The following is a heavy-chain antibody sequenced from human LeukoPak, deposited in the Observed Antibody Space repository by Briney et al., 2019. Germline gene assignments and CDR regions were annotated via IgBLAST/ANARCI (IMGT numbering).Heavy chain of an antibody. CDR1: GYTLTELS. CDR3: AKTGYSSSYYIGGGFDY. J-gene: IGHJ4*02. D-gene: IGHD6-13*01. CDR2: FDPEDGET. Sequence: ASVKVSCKVSGYTLTELSMHWVRQAPGKGLEWMGGFDPEDGETIYAQKFQGRVTMTEDTSTDTAYMELSSLRAEDTAVYYCAKTGYSSSYYIGGGFDYWGQGTLVTVSS. V-gene: IGHV1-24*01.